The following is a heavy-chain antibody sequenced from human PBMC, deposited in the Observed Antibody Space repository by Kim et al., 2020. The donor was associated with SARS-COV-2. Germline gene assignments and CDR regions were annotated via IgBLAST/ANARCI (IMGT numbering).Heavy chain of an antibody. V-gene: IGHV3-30*04. Sequence: GGSLRLSCAASGFTFSSYAMHWVRQAPGKGLEWVAVISYDGSNKYYADSVKGRFTISRDNSKNTLYLQMNSLRAEETAVYYCARDREYYDILTGYLRGGGIYYYYGMDVWGQGTTVTVSS. J-gene: IGHJ6*02. D-gene: IGHD3-9*01. CDR2: ISYDGSNK. CDR1: GFTFSSYA. CDR3: ARDREYYDILTGYLRGGGIYYYYGMDV.